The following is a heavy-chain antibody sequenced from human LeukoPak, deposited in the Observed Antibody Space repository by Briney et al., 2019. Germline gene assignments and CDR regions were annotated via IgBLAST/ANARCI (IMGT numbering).Heavy chain of an antibody. J-gene: IGHJ4*02. CDR2: IYHSGST. CDR1: GYSISSGYY. Sequence: SETLSLTCTVSGYSISSGYYWGWIRQPPGKGLEWIGRIYHSGSTYYNPSLKSRVTISVDTSKNQCSLKLSSVTAADTAVYYCARVVYYDSSGYDYWGQGTLVTVSS. CDR3: ARVVYYDSSGYDY. D-gene: IGHD3-22*01. V-gene: IGHV4-38-2*02.